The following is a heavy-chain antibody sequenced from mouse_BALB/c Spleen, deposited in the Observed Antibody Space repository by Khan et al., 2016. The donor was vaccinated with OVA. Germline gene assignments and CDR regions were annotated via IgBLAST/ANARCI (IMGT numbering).Heavy chain of an antibody. V-gene: IGHV3-2*02. Sequence: EVQLQESGPGLVKPSQSLSLTCTVTGYSITSDYAWNWIRQFPGNKLEWMGYITYSGTTSYNPSLKSRISITRDTSKNQFFLQLNSVTTEDTATYYCARPYDGYYAWLIYWGQGTLVTVSA. CDR2: ITYSGTT. J-gene: IGHJ3*01. CDR3: ARPYDGYYAWLIY. D-gene: IGHD2-3*01. CDR1: GYSITSDYA.